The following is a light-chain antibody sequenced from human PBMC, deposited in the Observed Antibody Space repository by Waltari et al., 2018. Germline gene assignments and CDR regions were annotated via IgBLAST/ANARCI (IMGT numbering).Light chain of an antibody. J-gene: IGLJ1*01. CDR3: CSYSGSSSFPYV. CDR2: DVI. CDR1: RNHIGFYAL. Sequence: QSALTQPASVSGSPGQSITISCTGSRNHIGFYALVSWYQQHPGKAPKLIIFDVIKRPSGVSDRFSGSKSGNTASLTISGLETEDDADYYCCSYSGSSSFPYVFGPGTKVTVL. V-gene: IGLV2-23*02.